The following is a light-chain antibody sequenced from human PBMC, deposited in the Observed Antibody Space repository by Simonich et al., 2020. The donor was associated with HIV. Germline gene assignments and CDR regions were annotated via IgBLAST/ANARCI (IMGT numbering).Light chain of an antibody. Sequence: DIVMTQSPDSLAVSLGERATINCKSSQSVLYSSNNKNYLAWYQQKPGQTPKLLIYWAPTRESGVPDRFSGSGSGTDFTLTISSLQAEDVAVYYCQQYYSTPFTFGPGTKVDIK. V-gene: IGKV4-1*01. CDR3: QQYYSTPFT. CDR1: QSVLYSSNNKNY. CDR2: WAP. J-gene: IGKJ3*01.